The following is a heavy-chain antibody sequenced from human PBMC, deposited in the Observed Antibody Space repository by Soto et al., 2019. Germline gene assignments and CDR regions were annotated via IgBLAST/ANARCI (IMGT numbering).Heavy chain of an antibody. J-gene: IGHJ4*02. CDR1: GDSISKSGYY. CDR3: ARSRGVNNTRRPYYFHS. D-gene: IGHD2-15*01. V-gene: IGHV4-31*11. CDR2: IYYSGST. Sequence: SETLSLTCAVSGDSISKSGYYWSWIRQNQGKALEWIGYIYYSGSTFYNPSLKSRVSISLDTSKNQLSLKLTSVTVAGTAVYYCARSRGVNNTRRPYYFHSWGQGTLVTVSS.